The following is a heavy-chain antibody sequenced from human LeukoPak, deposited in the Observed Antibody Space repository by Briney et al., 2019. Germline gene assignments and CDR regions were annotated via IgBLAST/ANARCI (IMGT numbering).Heavy chain of an antibody. CDR3: ARECYGDLYYFDY. V-gene: IGHV4-31*03. D-gene: IGHD4-17*01. CDR1: GGSISSGGYY. J-gene: IGHJ4*02. Sequence: SETLSLTCTVSGGSISSGGYYWSWIRQHPGKGLEWIGYIYYSGSTYYNPSLKSRVTISVDTSKNQSSLKLSSVTAADTAVYYCARECYGDLYYFDYWGQGTLVTVSS. CDR2: IYYSGST.